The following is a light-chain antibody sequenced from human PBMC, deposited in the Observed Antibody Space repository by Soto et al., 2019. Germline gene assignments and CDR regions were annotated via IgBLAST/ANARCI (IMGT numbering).Light chain of an antibody. CDR1: QSIGKH. Sequence: DIQMTQSPSSLSASVGDRVTITCRASQSIGKHLNWYQQKPGKAPKFLIYASSSLQSGVPSRFSGSGSGTDFTLTINSLQPEDFAPYYCQQGYTSAITFGQGTRLEIK. CDR2: ASS. CDR3: QQGYTSAIT. J-gene: IGKJ5*01. V-gene: IGKV1-39*01.